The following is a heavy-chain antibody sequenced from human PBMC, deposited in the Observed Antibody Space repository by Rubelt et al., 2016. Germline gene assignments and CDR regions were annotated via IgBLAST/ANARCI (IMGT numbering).Heavy chain of an antibody. V-gene: IGHV3-23*01. Sequence: SGGGLVQPGGSLRLSCAASGFTFSSYAMSWVRQAPGKGLEWVSAISGSGGSTYYADSVKGRFTISRDNAKNSLYLQMNSLRAEDTAVYYCARDYENYYDSSGYYTTPIDYWRQGTLVTVSS. CDR1: GFTFSSYA. D-gene: IGHD3-22*01. CDR2: ISGSGGST. CDR3: ARDYENYYDSSGYYTTPIDY. J-gene: IGHJ4*02.